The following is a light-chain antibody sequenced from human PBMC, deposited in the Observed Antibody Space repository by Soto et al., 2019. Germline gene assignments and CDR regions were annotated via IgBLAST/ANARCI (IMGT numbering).Light chain of an antibody. CDR2: LNSDGSH. J-gene: IGLJ3*02. CDR3: QTWGTGIVV. Sequence: QLVLTQSPSASASLGASVTVTCTLSSGHSSNAVAWHQQQPEKGPRYLMRLNSDGSHSKGDGIPDRFTGSSSGADRYLTIASLQSEDEADYYCQTWGTGIVVVGGGTKLAVL. CDR1: SGHSSNA. V-gene: IGLV4-69*01.